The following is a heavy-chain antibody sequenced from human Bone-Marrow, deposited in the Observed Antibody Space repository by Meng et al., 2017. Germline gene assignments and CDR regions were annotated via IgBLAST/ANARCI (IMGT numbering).Heavy chain of an antibody. CDR1: GFTFSSYW. Sequence: GESLKISCAASGFTFSSYWMHWVRQAPGKGLVWVSRINSDGSSTSYADSVKGRFTISRDNAKNTLYLQMNSLRAEDTAVYYCANFGSGIPYWGQGTLVTVSS. CDR3: ANFGSGIPY. V-gene: IGHV3-74*01. J-gene: IGHJ4*02. D-gene: IGHD3-10*01. CDR2: INSDGSST.